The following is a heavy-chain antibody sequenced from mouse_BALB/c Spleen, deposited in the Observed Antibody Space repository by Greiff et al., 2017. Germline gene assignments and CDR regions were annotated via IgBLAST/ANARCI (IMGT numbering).Heavy chain of an antibody. J-gene: IGHJ4*01. Sequence: EVKLMESGGGLVQPGGSRKLSCAASGFTFSSFGMNWVRQAPEKGLEWVAYISSGSSTIYYADTVKGRFTISRDNPKNTLCLQMTSLRSEDTAMYYCARTYGSSYDAMDYWGQGTSVTVSS. CDR3: ARTYGSSYDAMDY. CDR1: GFTFSSFG. CDR2: ISSGSSTI. V-gene: IGHV5-17*02. D-gene: IGHD1-1*01.